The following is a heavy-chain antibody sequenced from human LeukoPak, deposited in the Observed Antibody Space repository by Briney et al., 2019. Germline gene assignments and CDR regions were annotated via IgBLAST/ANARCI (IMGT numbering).Heavy chain of an antibody. CDR3: ASGRYYYDSSGYYPFDY. D-gene: IGHD3-22*01. CDR1: GFTFDDYA. Sequence: PGRSLRLSCAASGFTFDDYAMRWVRQAPGKGLEWVSGISWNSGSIGYADSVKGRLTISRDNAKNSLYLQMNSLRAEDTALYYCASGRYYYDSSGYYPFDYWGPGTLVTVSS. CDR2: ISWNSGSI. V-gene: IGHV3-9*01. J-gene: IGHJ4*02.